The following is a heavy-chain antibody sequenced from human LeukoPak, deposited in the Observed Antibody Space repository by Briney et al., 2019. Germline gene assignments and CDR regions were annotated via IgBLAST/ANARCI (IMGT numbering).Heavy chain of an antibody. J-gene: IGHJ4*02. CDR1: GGTFSSYA. Sequence: SVKVSCKASGGTFSSYAISWVRQAPGQGLEWMGRIIPIFGTANYAQKFQGRVPITTDESTSTAYMELSSLRSEDTAVYYCASGFGELLEDYFDYWGQGTLVTVSS. D-gene: IGHD3-10*01. CDR3: ASGFGELLEDYFDY. V-gene: IGHV1-69*05. CDR2: IIPIFGTA.